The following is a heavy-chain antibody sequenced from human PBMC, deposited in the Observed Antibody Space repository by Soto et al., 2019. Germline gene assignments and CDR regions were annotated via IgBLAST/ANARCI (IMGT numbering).Heavy chain of an antibody. CDR3: ATISTMVRGAERPYYYGMDV. Sequence: SETLSLTCTVSGDSIASGVHYWSWIRQLPGKGLEWIGYIFYSGPTNYNPSLKSRVTISVDTSKNQFSLKLSSVTAADTAVYYCATISTMVRGAERPYYYGMDVWGQGTTVTVSS. CDR1: GDSIASGVHY. J-gene: IGHJ6*02. D-gene: IGHD3-10*01. V-gene: IGHV4-61*08. CDR2: IFYSGPT.